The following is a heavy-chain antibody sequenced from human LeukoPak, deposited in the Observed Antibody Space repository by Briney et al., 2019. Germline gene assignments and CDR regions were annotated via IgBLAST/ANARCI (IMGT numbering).Heavy chain of an antibody. V-gene: IGHV3-21*01. J-gene: IGHJ4*02. CDR3: ARTSSVTPTPSFDS. CDR1: GFTFSSYS. Sequence: GGSLRLSCAASGFTFSSYSMNWVRQAPGKGLEWVSSISSSSSYIYYPDSVKGRFTISRDNAKNSLYLQMNSLRAEDTAVYYRARTSSVTPTPSFDSWGQGTLVTVSS. CDR2: ISSSSSYI. D-gene: IGHD4-17*01.